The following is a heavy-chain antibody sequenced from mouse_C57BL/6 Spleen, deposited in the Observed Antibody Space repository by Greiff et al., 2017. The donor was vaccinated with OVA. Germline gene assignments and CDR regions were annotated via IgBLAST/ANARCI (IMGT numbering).Heavy chain of an antibody. CDR2: IHPNSGST. V-gene: IGHV1-64*01. D-gene: IGHD1-1*01. Sequence: QVQLQQPGAELVKPGASVKLSCKASGYTFTSYWMHWVKQRPGQGLEWIGMIHPNSGSTNYNEKFKSKATLTVDKSSSTAYMQLSSLTSEDSAVYDCARVLCITTVVAVDYWGQGTTLTVSS. J-gene: IGHJ2*01. CDR1: GYTFTSYW. CDR3: ARVLCITTVVAVDY.